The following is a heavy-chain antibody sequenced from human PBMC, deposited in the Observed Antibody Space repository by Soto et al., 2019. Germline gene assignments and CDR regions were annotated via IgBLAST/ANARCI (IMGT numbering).Heavy chain of an antibody. CDR2: IYYSGST. D-gene: IGHD3-22*01. Sequence: SETLSLTCTVSGVSISSRDYYWGWIRKPPGKGLEWIGSIYYSGSTFYNPSLKSPVTLPVDTSKHQFSLRLGSVTAAADTAVYYCARHARSYQSSDYYYLGFAIWGPGTMVTVSS. V-gene: IGHV4-39*01. CDR1: GVSISSRDYY. CDR3: ARHARSYQSSDYYYLGFAI. J-gene: IGHJ3*02.